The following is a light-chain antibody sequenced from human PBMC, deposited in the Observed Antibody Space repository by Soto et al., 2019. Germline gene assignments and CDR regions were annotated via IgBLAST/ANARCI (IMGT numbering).Light chain of an antibody. CDR2: KAS. CDR3: QHNNSYSAA. V-gene: IGKV1-5*03. CDR1: QTISSW. J-gene: IGKJ1*01. Sequence: DIQMTQSPSTLSGSVGDRVTITCRASQTISSWLAWYQQKPGKDPKLLIYKASTLKSGVPSRFSGSGSGTEFTLTISSLQPYDFATYYCQHNNSYSAAFGQGTKVELK.